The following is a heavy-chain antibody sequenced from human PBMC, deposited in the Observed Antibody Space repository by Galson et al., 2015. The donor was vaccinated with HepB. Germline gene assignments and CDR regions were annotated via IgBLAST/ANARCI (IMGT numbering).Heavy chain of an antibody. Sequence: SLRLSCAASGFTFSSYVMNWVRQAPGKGLEWVSGISDTGGSTYYADSVRGRFTISRDNSKNTLTLQMNSTKAEDTAVYHCPKGLIAGALAGLDAFDIWGRGTMVTVSS. CDR2: ISDTGGST. V-gene: IGHV3-23*01. J-gene: IGHJ3*02. CDR1: GFTFSSYV. D-gene: IGHD6-19*01. CDR3: PKGLIAGALAGLDAFDI.